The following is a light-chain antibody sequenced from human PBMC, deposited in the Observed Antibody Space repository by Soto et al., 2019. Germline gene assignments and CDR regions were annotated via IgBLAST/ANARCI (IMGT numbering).Light chain of an antibody. Sequence: QSALTQPASVSGSPGQSITISCTRTSSDVGSYNLVSWYQQHPGKAPKLMIYEGSKRPSGVSNRFSGSKSGNTAYLTISGLQAEDEADYYCCSYAGSSTYVVFGGGTKVTVL. J-gene: IGLJ2*01. CDR3: CSYAGSSTYVV. CDR2: EGS. CDR1: SSDVGSYNL. V-gene: IGLV2-23*01.